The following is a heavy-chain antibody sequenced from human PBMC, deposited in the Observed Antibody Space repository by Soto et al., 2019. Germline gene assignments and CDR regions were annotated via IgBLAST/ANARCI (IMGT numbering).Heavy chain of an antibody. J-gene: IGHJ6*02. CDR3: ASWLKGPDIGNYYYGMDV. D-gene: IGHD2-15*01. CDR2: IMPIFRAP. V-gene: IGHV1-69*12. CDR1: GGAFSDYA. Sequence: QVQLVQSGAEVKKPGSSVKVSCKASGGAFSDYAFSWVRQAPGQGLEWLGGIMPIFRAPDYAQKFQGRVTINADEFTRKAYMEMNSLRSEDTAVYYCASWLKGPDIGNYYYGMDVWGQGTKGTVS.